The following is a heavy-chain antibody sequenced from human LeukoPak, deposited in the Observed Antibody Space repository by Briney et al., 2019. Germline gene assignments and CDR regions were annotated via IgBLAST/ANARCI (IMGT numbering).Heavy chain of an antibody. CDR2: MMPIFGTA. D-gene: IGHD3-22*01. CDR1: GGSFSSYA. V-gene: IGHV1-69*13. Sequence: ASVKVSCKASGGSFSSYAINWVRQAPGQGLEWMGGMMPIFGTANYAQIFQARVTITADDSTNTAYMELNSLRSEDTAVYYCSVGGYPAYLDYWGQGTLVTVSS. CDR3: SVGGYPAYLDY. J-gene: IGHJ4*02.